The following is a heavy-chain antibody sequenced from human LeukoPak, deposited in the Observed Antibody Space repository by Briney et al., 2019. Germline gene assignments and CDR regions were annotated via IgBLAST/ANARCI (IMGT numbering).Heavy chain of an antibody. Sequence: GESLKISCKGSGYSFTSYWIVWVRQMPGKGLEWMGIIYPGDSDTRYSPSFQGQVTISADKSISTAYLQWSSLKASDTAMYYCARYSGYYYYGMDVWGQGTTVTVSS. CDR2: IYPGDSDT. D-gene: IGHD1-26*01. CDR3: ARYSGYYYYGMDV. CDR1: GYSFTSYW. V-gene: IGHV5-51*01. J-gene: IGHJ6*02.